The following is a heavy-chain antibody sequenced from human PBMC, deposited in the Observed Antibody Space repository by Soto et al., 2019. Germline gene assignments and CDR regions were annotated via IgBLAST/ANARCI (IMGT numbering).Heavy chain of an antibody. CDR2: ISGSGGST. D-gene: IGHD3-9*01. J-gene: IGHJ4*02. V-gene: IGHV3-23*01. CDR1: GFTFSSYA. CDR3: ANTRGYDILTGRFDY. Sequence: EVQLLESGGGLVQPGGSLRLSCAASGFTFSSYAMSWVRQAPGKGLEWVSAISGSGGSTYYADSVKGRFTISRDNSKNTLYLQMNRLRAEDTAVYYFANTRGYDILTGRFDYWGQGTLVTVSS.